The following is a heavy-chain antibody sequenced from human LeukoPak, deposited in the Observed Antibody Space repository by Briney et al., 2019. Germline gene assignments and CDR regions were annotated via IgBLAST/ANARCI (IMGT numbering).Heavy chain of an antibody. CDR3: ARGRLSIAAAGNWFDP. D-gene: IGHD6-13*01. Sequence: ASVKVSCKASGYTFTSYGISWVRQAPGQGLEWMGWISAYNGNTNYAQKLQGGVTMTTDTSTSTAYMELRSLRSDDTAVYYCARGRLSIAAAGNWFDPWGQGTLVTVSS. CDR1: GYTFTSYG. CDR2: ISAYNGNT. V-gene: IGHV1-18*01. J-gene: IGHJ5*02.